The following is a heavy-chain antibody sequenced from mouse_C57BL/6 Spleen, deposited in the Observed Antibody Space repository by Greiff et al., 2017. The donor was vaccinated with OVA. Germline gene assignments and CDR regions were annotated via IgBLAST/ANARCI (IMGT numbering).Heavy chain of an antibody. CDR2: IYPGSGST. D-gene: IGHD1-1*01. J-gene: IGHJ2*01. V-gene: IGHV1-55*01. Sequence: VQLQESGAELVKPGASVKMSCKASGYTFTSYWITWVKQRPGQGLEWIGDIYPGSGSTNYNEKFKSKATLTVDTSSSTAYMQLSSLTSEDSAVYYCARWDYYGSSYENYWGQGTTLTVSS. CDR1: GYTFTSYW. CDR3: ARWDYYGSSYENY.